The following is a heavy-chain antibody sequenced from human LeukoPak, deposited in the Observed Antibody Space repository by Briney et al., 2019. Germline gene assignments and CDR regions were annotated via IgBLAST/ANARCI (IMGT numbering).Heavy chain of an antibody. CDR3: ARRGIAAALDY. D-gene: IGHD6-13*01. J-gene: IGHJ4*02. V-gene: IGHV4-59*11. CDR2: IYYSGNT. CDR1: GVSISSHY. Sequence: SETVSLICTVSGVSISSHYWSWLRQPPGKGLEWIGYIYYSGNTNYNPSLKSRVTISVDTSKNQFSLKLSSVTAADTAVYYCARRGIAAALDYWGQGTLVTVSS.